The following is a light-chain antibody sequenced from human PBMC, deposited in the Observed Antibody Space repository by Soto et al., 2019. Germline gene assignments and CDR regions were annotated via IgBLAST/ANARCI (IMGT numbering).Light chain of an antibody. V-gene: IGLV1-40*01. CDR1: SSNNAAVYD. Sequence: QSLLAQPPSVTGGPGQRVTISCTGASSNNAAVYDVRWYQQLPGTAPRLLIQASDTPPSGVPDRSSGSKSGASVCLDITGLQTEDEGDFYCQSYDPSVSGYVFGFGTTVTVL. J-gene: IGLJ1*01. CDR3: QSYDPSVSGYV. CDR2: ASD.